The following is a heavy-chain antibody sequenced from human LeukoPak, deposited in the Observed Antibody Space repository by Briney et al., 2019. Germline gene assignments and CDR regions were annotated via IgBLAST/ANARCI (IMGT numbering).Heavy chain of an antibody. CDR3: ARRDSNYVWKS. CDR2: IYPGDSDT. D-gene: IGHD4-11*01. CDR1: GYSFNTYY. Sequence: GESLKTSCKGSGYSFNTYYIAWVRQMPGKGLEGMGIIYPGDSDTRYSPSFQGQVTISADKSISTAYLQWSSLNASDTAMHYCARRDSNYVWKSWGQGTLVTVSS. J-gene: IGHJ4*02. V-gene: IGHV5-51*01.